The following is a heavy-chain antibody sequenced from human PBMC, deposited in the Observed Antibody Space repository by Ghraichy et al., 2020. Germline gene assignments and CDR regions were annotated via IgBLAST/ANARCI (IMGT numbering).Heavy chain of an antibody. CDR2: ISGSGGNT. J-gene: IGHJ4*02. CDR3: AQPFGLAVAGTWFDF. CDR1: EFTFSSYA. D-gene: IGHD6-19*01. Sequence: GGSLRLSCAGSEFTFSSYAMSWVRQAPGKGLEWVSVISGSGGNTYYRDSVKGRCTISRDNSKNTLYLQMNSLRAEDTAVYYCAQPFGLAVAGTWFDFWGQGTLVTVSS. V-gene: IGHV3-23*01.